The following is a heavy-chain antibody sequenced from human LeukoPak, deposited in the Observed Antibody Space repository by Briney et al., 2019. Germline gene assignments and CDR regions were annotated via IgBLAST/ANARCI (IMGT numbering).Heavy chain of an antibody. CDR1: GYRFTRYW. J-gene: IGHJ4*02. Sequence: GESLQISCKGSGYRFTRYWIGWVRQMPGKGLEWMGIIYPGDSDTRYNPSFQSQVTISADKSISTAYLQWSSLKASDTAMYYCARGKDCSSTSCPFDYWGQGTLVTVSS. V-gene: IGHV5-51*01. CDR3: ARGKDCSSTSCPFDY. CDR2: IYPGDSDT. D-gene: IGHD2-2*01.